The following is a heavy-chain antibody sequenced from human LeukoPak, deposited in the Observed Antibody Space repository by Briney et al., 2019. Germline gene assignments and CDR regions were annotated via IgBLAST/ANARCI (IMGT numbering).Heavy chain of an antibody. CDR1: GFIFKTSW. D-gene: IGHD6-13*01. V-gene: IGHV3-7*03. Sequence: GGSLRLSCVASGFIFKTSWMSWVRQAPGKGLECVANIKQDGSEKYYVDSVKGRFTISRDNTKNSLYLEMNSLRAEDTAVYYCARVRSSSFDYWGQGTLVTVSS. CDR2: IKQDGSEK. J-gene: IGHJ4*02. CDR3: ARVRSSSFDY.